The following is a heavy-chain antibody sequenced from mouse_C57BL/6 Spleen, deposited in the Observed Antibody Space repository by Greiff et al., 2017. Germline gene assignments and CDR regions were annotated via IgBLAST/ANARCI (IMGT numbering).Heavy chain of an antibody. V-gene: IGHV1-80*01. CDR2: IYPGDGDT. D-gene: IGHD2-5*01. J-gene: IGHJ2*01. CDR1: GYAFSSYW. CDR3: ARTGAYYSNFDY. Sequence: SGAELVKPGASVKISCKASGYAFSSYWMNWVKQRPGKGLEWIGQIYPGDGDTNYNGKFKGKATLTADKSSSTAYMQLSSLTSEDSAVYFCARTGAYYSNFDYWGQGTTLTVSS.